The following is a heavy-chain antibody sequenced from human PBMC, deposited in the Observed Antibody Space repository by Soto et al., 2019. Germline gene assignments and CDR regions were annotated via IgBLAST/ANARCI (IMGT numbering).Heavy chain of an antibody. J-gene: IGHJ4*02. V-gene: IGHV3-21*01. Sequence: PGGSLRLSCAASGFTFSSYSMNWVRQAPGKGLEWVSSISSSSSYIYYADSVKGRFTISRDNAKNSLYLQMSSLRAEDTAVYYCARGGATVEWELLAGDFDYWGQGTLVTVSS. CDR3: ARGGATVEWELLAGDFDY. D-gene: IGHD1-26*01. CDR2: ISSSSSYI. CDR1: GFTFSSYS.